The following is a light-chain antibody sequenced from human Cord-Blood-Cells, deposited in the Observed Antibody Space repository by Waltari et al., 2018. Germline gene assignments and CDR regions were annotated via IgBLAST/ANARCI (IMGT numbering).Light chain of an antibody. CDR1: SAHSSYG. CDR3: QTWGTGIQV. V-gene: IGLV4-69*01. J-gene: IGLJ1*01. CDR2: LNSDGSH. Sequence: QLVLTYSPSDSPSLAASATLTGTLSSAHSSYGVEWHRQQPQKGPRYLMQLNSDGSHSKGAGIPDRFSGSSSGAARYLTISSLQSEDEADYYCQTWGTGIQVFGTGTKVTVL.